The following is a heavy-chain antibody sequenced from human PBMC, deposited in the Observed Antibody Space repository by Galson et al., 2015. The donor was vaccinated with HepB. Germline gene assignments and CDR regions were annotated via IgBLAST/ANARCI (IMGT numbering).Heavy chain of an antibody. CDR2: INSDGSST. V-gene: IGHV3-74*01. D-gene: IGHD2-15*01. CDR1: GFTFSSYW. CDR3: ARRHGEGGGNCFDALDN. Sequence: SLRLSCAASGFTFSSYWMHWVRQAPGKGLVWVSRINSDGSSTTYADSVKGRFTISRDKSKNTLYLQMNSLRHEDTAVYYCARRHGEGGGNCFDALDNWGQGAMVTVSS. J-gene: IGHJ3*02.